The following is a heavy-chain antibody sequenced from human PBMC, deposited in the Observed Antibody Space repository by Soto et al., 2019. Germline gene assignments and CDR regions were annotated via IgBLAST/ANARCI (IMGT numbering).Heavy chain of an antibody. CDR2: ISPDGGST. J-gene: IGHJ4*02. CDR3: ARAPRGGVIIVITWAQIDY. Sequence: QVQLVQSGAEVKKPGASVKVSCKASGFDFTDHYIHWVRQAPGQGLEWMGIISPDGGSTRYSQKFQVRITMTSDTSTSTVYMELSSLRSEDTAIYYCARAPRGGVIIVITWAQIDYWGQGTLVTVSS. D-gene: IGHD3-10*01. V-gene: IGHV1-46*01. CDR1: GFDFTDHY.